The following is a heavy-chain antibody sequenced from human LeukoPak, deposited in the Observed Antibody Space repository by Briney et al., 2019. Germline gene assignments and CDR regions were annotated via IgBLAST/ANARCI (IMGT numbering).Heavy chain of an antibody. V-gene: IGHV4-59*01. CDR2: ISYSGRA. Sequence: PSETLSLTCTVSGDSITDYYWSWIRQPPGKGLEWIGYISYSGRATYKPSVKSRVTISLATSRTQFSLSLTSVTAADTAVYYCARVSAGGGSEWADNWGQGTLVTVSS. J-gene: IGHJ4*02. CDR1: GDSITDYY. D-gene: IGHD1-26*01. CDR3: ARVSAGGGSEWADN.